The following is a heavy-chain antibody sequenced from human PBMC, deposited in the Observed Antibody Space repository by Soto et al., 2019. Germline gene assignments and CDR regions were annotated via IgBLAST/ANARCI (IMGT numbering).Heavy chain of an antibody. V-gene: IGHV3-23*01. Sequence: GGSLRLSCAASGFTFSSYAMSWVRQAPGKGLEWVSAIGGSGGSTYYADSVKGRFTISRDNSKNTLYLQMNSLRAEDTAVYYCAKDTGVDHYDRHDAFDIWGQGTMVTVSS. CDR3: AKDTGVDHYDRHDAFDI. CDR1: GFTFSSYA. D-gene: IGHD3-22*01. J-gene: IGHJ3*02. CDR2: IGGSGGST.